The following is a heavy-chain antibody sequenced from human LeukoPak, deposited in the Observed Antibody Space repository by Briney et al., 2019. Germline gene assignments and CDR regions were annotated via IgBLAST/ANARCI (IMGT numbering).Heavy chain of an antibody. CDR1: GDSFSSNSAT. V-gene: IGHV6-1*01. CDR2: TYYRSKWYN. D-gene: IGHD3-22*01. Sequence: SQTLPLTCAISGDSFSSNSATWDWIRQSPSRGLEWLGRTYYRSKWYNDYAVSVKSRITINPDTSKNQFSLQLNFVTPEDTAVYYCAREGSSGYLFDYWGQGSLVTVSS. J-gene: IGHJ4*02. CDR3: AREGSSGYLFDY.